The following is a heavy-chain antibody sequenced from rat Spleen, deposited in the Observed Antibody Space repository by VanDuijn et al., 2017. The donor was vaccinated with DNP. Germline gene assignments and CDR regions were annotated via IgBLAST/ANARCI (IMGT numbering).Heavy chain of an antibody. CDR1: GFSFSYYY. V-gene: IGHV5-22*01. J-gene: IGHJ2*01. CDR2: IGSDGYAP. D-gene: IGHD4-3*01. Sequence: EVQLVESGGGLVQPGRSLKLSCAASGFSFSYYYMAWVRLAPTKGLEWVAYIGSDGYAPYYGVSVKGRFTISRDNAKSTLYLQMNSLRSEDMATYYCVRWNSGHFDYWGQGVMVTVSS. CDR3: VRWNSGHFDY.